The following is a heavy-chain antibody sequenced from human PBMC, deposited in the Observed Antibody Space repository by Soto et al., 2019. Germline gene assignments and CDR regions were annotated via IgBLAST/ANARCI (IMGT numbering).Heavy chain of an antibody. J-gene: IGHJ4*02. V-gene: IGHV3-30-3*01. D-gene: IGHD6-6*01. Sequence: GGSLRLSCAASGFTFSRYAMHWVRQAPGKGLEWVAVISYDGSNKYYPGNVKGRFTICRDNSKNTLYLQMNSLRAEDTAVYYWASTALAGIAALPDYWGQGTLVTVSS. CDR1: GFTFSRYA. CDR3: ASTALAGIAALPDY. CDR2: ISYDGSNK.